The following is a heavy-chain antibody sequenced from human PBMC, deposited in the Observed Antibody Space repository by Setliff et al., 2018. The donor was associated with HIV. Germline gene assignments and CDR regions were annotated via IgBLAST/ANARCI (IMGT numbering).Heavy chain of an antibody. D-gene: IGHD6-19*01. CDR3: ARCGGCSGWSYYYYYYMDV. Sequence: ASVKVSCKASGYTFTGYGISWVRQAPGQGLEWMGWISAYNGNTNYAQKLQGRVTMTTDTSTSTAYMELRSLRSDDTAVYYCARCGGCSGWSYYYYYYMDVWGKGTTVTVSS. V-gene: IGHV1-18*01. CDR1: GYTFTGYG. J-gene: IGHJ6*03. CDR2: ISAYNGNT.